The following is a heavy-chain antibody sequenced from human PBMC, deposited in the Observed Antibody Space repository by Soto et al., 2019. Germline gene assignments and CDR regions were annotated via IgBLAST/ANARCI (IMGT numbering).Heavy chain of an antibody. J-gene: IGHJ3*01. CDR1: GFTLSRDR. V-gene: IGHV3-21*01. Sequence: EVQLVDSGGGLVKPGGSLRLSCAASGFTLSRDRMNWVRQAPGKGLEWVASISTSGGDISYADSVKGRFAISRDNARNSLYLQMDSLRADDTAVYCCASHPFRDCSGTSCFGAFDVWGQGTVVTVSS. D-gene: IGHD2-2*01. CDR2: ISTSGGDI. CDR3: ASHPFRDCSGTSCFGAFDV.